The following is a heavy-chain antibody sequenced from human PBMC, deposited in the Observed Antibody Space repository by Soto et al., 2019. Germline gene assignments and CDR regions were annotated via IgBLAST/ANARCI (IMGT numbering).Heavy chain of an antibody. CDR1: GGSLSGYY. CDR2: VKDGGHT. CDR3: ARGQEGVVATH. Sequence: QVQLQQWGAGLLKPSETLSLNCAVTGGSLSGYYWSWIRQPPGKGLEWIGEVKDGGHTNYSPSLRGRVTLSSDTSNNQFSLRLNSVTAADTGVVYCARGQEGVVATHWDQGSLVTVSS. J-gene: IGHJ4*02. D-gene: IGHD5-12*01. V-gene: IGHV4-34*01.